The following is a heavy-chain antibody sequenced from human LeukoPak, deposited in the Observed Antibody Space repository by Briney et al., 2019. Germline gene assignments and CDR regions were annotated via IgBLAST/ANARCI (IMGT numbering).Heavy chain of an antibody. CDR3: AREGASHWFDP. D-gene: IGHD1-26*01. V-gene: IGHV3-30-3*01. CDR2: ISYDGSNK. J-gene: IGHJ5*02. CDR1: GFTFSSYA. Sequence: GGSLRLSCAASGFTFSSYAMHWVRQAPGKGLEWVAVISYDGSNKYYADSVKGRFTISRDNSKNTLYLQTNSLRAEDTAVYYCAREGASHWFDPWGQGTLVTVSS.